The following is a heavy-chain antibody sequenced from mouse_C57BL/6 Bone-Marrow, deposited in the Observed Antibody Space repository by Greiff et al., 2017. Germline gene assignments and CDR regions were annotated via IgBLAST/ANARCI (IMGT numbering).Heavy chain of an antibody. CDR3: ARDLSYYGSSYWYFDV. CDR1: GFTFSDFY. Sequence: DVMLVESGGGLVQSGRSLRLSCATSGFTFSDFYMEWVRQAPGKGLEWIAASRNKANDYTPEYSASVKGRFIVSRDTSQSILYLQMNALRAEDTAIYYCARDLSYYGSSYWYFDVWGTGTTVTVSS. J-gene: IGHJ1*03. V-gene: IGHV7-1*01. CDR2: SRNKANDYTP. D-gene: IGHD1-1*01.